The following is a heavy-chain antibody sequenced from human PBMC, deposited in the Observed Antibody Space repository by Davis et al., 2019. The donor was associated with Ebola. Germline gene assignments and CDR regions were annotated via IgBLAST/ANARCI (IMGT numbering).Heavy chain of an antibody. CDR3: ARVGRLSSSSRVDY. Sequence: ASVKVSCKASGYTFTSYYMHWVRQAPGQGLEGMGRINPNSGGTNYAQKFQGRVTMTRDTSISTAYMELSRLRSADTAVYYCARVGRLSSSSRVDYWGQGTLVTVSS. J-gene: IGHJ4*02. V-gene: IGHV1-2*06. CDR2: INPNSGGT. CDR1: GYTFTSYY. D-gene: IGHD6-6*01.